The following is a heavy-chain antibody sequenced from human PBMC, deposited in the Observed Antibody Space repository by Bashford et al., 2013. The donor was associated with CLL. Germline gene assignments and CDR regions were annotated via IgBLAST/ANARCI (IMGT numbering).Heavy chain of an antibody. CDR1: GDSVSSNSAA. CDR3: ARDRYYDFWSGYYILDY. V-gene: IGHV6-1*01. CDR2: TYYRSKWYN. D-gene: IGHD3-3*01. J-gene: IGHJ4*02. Sequence: SQTLSLTCAISGDSVSSNSAAWNWIRQSPSRGLEWLGRTYYRSKWYNDYAVSVKSRITINPDTSKNQFSLQLNSVTPEDTAVYYCARDRYYDFWSGYYILDYWGQGTLVTVSS.